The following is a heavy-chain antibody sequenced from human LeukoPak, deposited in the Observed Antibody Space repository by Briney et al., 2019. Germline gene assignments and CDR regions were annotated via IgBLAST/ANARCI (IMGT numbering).Heavy chain of an antibody. D-gene: IGHD3-16*01. CDR2: IYYSGST. J-gene: IGHJ4*02. V-gene: IGHV4-59*01. Sequence: PSETLSLTCTVSGGSISSYYWSWIRQPPGKGLEWIGYIYYSGSTNYNPSLKRRVTISVDTSKNQFSLKLSSVTAADTAVYYCARYGLAYTYDFWGQGTLVTVSS. CDR1: GGSISSYY. CDR3: ARYGLAYTYDF.